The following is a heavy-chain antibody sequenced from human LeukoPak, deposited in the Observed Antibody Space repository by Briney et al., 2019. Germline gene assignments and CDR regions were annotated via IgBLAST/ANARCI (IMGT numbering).Heavy chain of an antibody. CDR2: VNQDGTEK. CDR1: GFTFNKYW. V-gene: IGHV3-7*01. CDR3: ARSKAGGY. J-gene: IGHJ4*02. D-gene: IGHD3-10*01. Sequence: GGSLRLSCAASGFTFNKYWMTWVRQAPGKGLEWVANVNQDGTEKYYVDSVKGRFNISRDNAKNSLYLHMNSLRAEDTAVYYCARSKAGGYRGQGTLVIVST.